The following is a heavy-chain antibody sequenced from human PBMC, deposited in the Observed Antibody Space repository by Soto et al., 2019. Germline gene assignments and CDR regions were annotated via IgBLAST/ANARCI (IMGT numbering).Heavy chain of an antibody. CDR2: IIPVFGTT. Sequence: SVKVSCKDSGGLCSMFAISCVLQSRGQGLDWMGGIIPVFGTTNYAQKFQGRVTITADESTNTAYMELSSLASDDTAMYYCARGGGPYVWFNEFWGQGTQVTVSS. J-gene: IGHJ4*02. CDR3: ARGGGPYVWFNEF. V-gene: IGHV1-69*13. D-gene: IGHD3-16*01. CDR1: GGLCSMFA.